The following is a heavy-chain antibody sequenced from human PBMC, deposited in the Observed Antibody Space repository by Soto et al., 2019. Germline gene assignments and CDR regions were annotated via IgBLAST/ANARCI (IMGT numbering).Heavy chain of an antibody. Sequence: QVQLVQSGAEVKKPGASVKVSCKVSGYTLTELSMHWVRQAPGKGLEWMGGFDSEDGETIYAQKFQGRVTMTEETYTDIAYMELIRLRLEDTAVYYCATDRSVEMATRDFDYWGQGTLVTVSS. D-gene: IGHD5-12*01. CDR1: GYTLTELS. CDR2: FDSEDGET. V-gene: IGHV1-24*01. J-gene: IGHJ4*02. CDR3: ATDRSVEMATRDFDY.